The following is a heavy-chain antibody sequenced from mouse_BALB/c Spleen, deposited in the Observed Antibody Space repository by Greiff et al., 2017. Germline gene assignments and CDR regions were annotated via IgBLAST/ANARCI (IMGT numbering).Heavy chain of an antibody. V-gene: IGHV5-17*02. J-gene: IGHJ3*01. Sequence: EVKLVESGGGLVQPGGSRKLSCAASGFTFSSFGMHWVRQAPEKGLEWVAYISSGSSTIYYADTVKGRFTISRDNPKNTLFLQMTSLRSEDTAMYYCARDLDGYHGGFAYWGQGTLVTVSA. CDR3: ARDLDGYHGGFAY. CDR1: GFTFSSFG. CDR2: ISSGSSTI. D-gene: IGHD2-3*01.